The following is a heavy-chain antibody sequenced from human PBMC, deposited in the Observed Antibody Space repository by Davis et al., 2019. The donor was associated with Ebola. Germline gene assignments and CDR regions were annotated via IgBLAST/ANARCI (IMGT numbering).Heavy chain of an antibody. V-gene: IGHV1-69*13. J-gene: IGHJ4*02. CDR2: IIPIFGTA. Sequence: AASVKVSCKASGGTFSSYAISWVRQAPGQGLEWMGGIIPIFGTANYAQKFQGRVTITADESTSTAYMELRSLRSDDTAVYYCARDPVVGAMDYWGQGTLVTVSS. CDR3: ARDPVVGAMDY. D-gene: IGHD1-26*01. CDR1: GGTFSSYA.